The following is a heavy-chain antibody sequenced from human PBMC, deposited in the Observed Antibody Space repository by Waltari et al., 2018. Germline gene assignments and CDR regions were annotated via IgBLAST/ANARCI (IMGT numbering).Heavy chain of an antibody. J-gene: IGHJ6*03. CDR1: GGSISSYY. D-gene: IGHD1-1*01. CDR2: IYYSGST. CDR3: ARQGYAYYYYYMDV. V-gene: IGHV4-59*08. Sequence: VQLQESGPGLVKPSATLSLTCTVSGGSISSYYWRWIRQPPGEGLEWIGYIYYSGSTNYNPSLKSRVTISVDTSKNQFSLKLSSVTAADTAVYYCARQGYAYYYYYMDVWGKGTTVTISS.